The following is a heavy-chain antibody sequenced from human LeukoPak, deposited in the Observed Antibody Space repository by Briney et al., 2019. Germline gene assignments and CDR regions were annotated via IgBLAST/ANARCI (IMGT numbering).Heavy chain of an antibody. Sequence: GASVTVSCKASGYTFTIYGISWVRQAPGQGLEWMGWISAYNGITNYAQKLQGRVTMTTDTSTSTAYMELRSLRSDDTAVYYCARDDRAWQLGFHAFDIWGQGTMVTVSS. CDR2: ISAYNGIT. D-gene: IGHD1-26*01. J-gene: IGHJ3*02. CDR1: GYTFTIYG. CDR3: ARDDRAWQLGFHAFDI. V-gene: IGHV1-18*01.